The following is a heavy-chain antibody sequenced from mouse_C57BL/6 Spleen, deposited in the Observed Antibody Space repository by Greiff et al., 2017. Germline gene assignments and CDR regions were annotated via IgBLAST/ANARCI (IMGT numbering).Heavy chain of an antibody. D-gene: IGHD1-1*01. Sequence: ESGPGLVKPSQSLSLTCSVTGYSITSGYYWNWIRQFPGNKLEWMGYISYDGSNNYNPSLKNRISITRDTSKNQFFLKLNSVTTEDTATYYCASLFITTAFFDYWGQGTTLTVSS. CDR1: GYSITSGYY. V-gene: IGHV3-6*01. CDR3: ASLFITTAFFDY. CDR2: ISYDGSN. J-gene: IGHJ2*01.